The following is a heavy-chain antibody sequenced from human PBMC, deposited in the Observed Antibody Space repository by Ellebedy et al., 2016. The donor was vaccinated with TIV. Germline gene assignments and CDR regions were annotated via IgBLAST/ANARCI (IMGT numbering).Heavy chain of an antibody. V-gene: IGHV4-59*01. Sequence: MPGGSLRLSCSVPGGSISNYYWARIRQPPGKGLEWIGFINYSGTTNYNPSLKSRVTMSVDTSKNHLSLTLTSVTAADTAVYYCARRGYFDLWGRGTLVTVSS. CDR2: INYSGTT. CDR3: ARRGYFDL. J-gene: IGHJ2*01. CDR1: GGSISNYY.